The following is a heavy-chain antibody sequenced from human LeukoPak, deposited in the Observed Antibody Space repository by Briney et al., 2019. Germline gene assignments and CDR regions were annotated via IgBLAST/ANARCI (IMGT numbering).Heavy chain of an antibody. D-gene: IGHD2-21*02. V-gene: IGHV1-69*06. Sequence: ASVKVSCNASGGTFSSYAISWVRQAPGQGLEWMGVIIPIFGTANYAQKFQGRVTITADKSTSTAYMELSSLRSEDTAVYYCARGYCGGDCYFSWYFDYWGQGTLVTVSS. CDR1: GGTFSSYA. CDR3: ARGYCGGDCYFSWYFDY. J-gene: IGHJ4*02. CDR2: IIPIFGTA.